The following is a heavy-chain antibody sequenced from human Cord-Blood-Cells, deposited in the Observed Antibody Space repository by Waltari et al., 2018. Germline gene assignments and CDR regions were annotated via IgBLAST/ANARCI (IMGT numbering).Heavy chain of an antibody. D-gene: IGHD3-22*01. V-gene: IGHV3-21*01. CDR3: ARDPLNYYDSSGYSN. J-gene: IGHJ4*02. CDR1: GFTFSSYS. CDR2: ISSSSSYI. Sequence: EVQLVESGGGLVKPGGSLRLSCAASGFTFSSYSMNWVRQAPGKGLEWVSSISSSSSYIYYADSVKGRFTISRDNAKNSLYLQMNSLRAEDTAVYYCARDPLNYYDSSGYSNWGQGTLVTVSS.